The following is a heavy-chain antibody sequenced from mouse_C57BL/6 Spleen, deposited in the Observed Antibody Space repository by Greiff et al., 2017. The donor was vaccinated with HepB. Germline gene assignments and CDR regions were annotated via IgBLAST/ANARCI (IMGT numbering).Heavy chain of an antibody. CDR3: ARSRAYYSNYPWYFDV. J-gene: IGHJ1*03. Sequence: VQLQQPGAELVMPGASVKLSCKASGYTFTSYWMHWVKQRPGQGLEWIGEIDPSDSYTNYNQKFKGKSTLTVDKSSSTAYMQLSSLTSEDSAVYYCARSRAYYSNYPWYFDVGGTGTTVTVSS. CDR1: GYTFTSYW. CDR2: IDPSDSYT. D-gene: IGHD2-5*01. V-gene: IGHV1-69*01.